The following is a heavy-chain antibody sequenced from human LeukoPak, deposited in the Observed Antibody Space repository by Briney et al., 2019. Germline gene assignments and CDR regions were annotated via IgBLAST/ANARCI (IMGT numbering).Heavy chain of an antibody. CDR3: ARRGDGYNNVDY. Sequence: PGESLKISFKGSGXRFSSYWIGWVRQMPGKGLEWMGIIYPGDSDTRYSPSFQGQVTISADKSISTAYLQWSSLKASDTAIYYCARRGDGYNNVDYWGQGTLVTVSS. V-gene: IGHV5-51*01. D-gene: IGHD5-24*01. CDR1: GXRFSSYW. CDR2: IYPGDSDT. J-gene: IGHJ4*02.